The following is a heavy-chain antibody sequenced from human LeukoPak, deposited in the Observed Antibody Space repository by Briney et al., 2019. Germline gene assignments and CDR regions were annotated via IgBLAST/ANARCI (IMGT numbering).Heavy chain of an antibody. CDR1: GDSIRSSSYY. CDR2: IWHSGNT. CDR3: AKHDYGDFTPSPYPI. V-gene: IGHV4-39*01. Sequence: PSETLSLTCTVSGDSIRSSSYYWGWIRQAPGKGLEWIGNIWHSGNTYDNPSLKSRVTLSVDTSSNQFSLKMHSVTAADTALYYCAKHDYGDFTPSPYPIWGQGTLVTVSS. D-gene: IGHD4-17*01. J-gene: IGHJ4*02.